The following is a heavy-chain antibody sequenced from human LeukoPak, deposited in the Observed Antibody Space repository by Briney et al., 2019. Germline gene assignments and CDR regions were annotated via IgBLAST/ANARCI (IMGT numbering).Heavy chain of an antibody. D-gene: IGHD6-19*01. V-gene: IGHV3-7*01. J-gene: IGHJ4*02. Sequence: GGSLRLSCAASGFTFSADWMAWVRQAPGKGLEWVANIKQDGSERYYVASVKGRFTISRDNSKNSLYLQMNSLRADDTAVYYCTRHYGWSNYNWGQGTLVTVSS. CDR3: TRHYGWSNYN. CDR1: GFTFSADW. CDR2: IKQDGSER.